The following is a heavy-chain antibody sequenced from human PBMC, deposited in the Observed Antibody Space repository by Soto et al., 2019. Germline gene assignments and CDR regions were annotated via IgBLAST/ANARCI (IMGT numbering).Heavy chain of an antibody. CDR2: ISGSGGST. J-gene: IGHJ4*02. D-gene: IGHD3-3*01. Sequence: EVQLLESGGGLVQPGGSLRLSCAASGFTFNNYAMSWVRQAPGKGLEWVSGISGSGGSTYYADSVKGRSTISRDSSKNTLYLQVNSLGAEDTAVYYCAKDRDFWGGYYKHRGFDCWGQGTLVTVSS. CDR1: GFTFNNYA. V-gene: IGHV3-23*01. CDR3: AKDRDFWGGYYKHRGFDC.